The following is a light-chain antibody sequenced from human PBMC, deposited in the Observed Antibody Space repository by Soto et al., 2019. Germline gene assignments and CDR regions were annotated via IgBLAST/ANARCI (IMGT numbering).Light chain of an antibody. CDR2: GAS. J-gene: IGKJ5*01. CDR3: QQRHMWPIT. CDR1: QSVSSY. V-gene: IGKV3-11*01. Sequence: EIVLTQSPATLSLSPGERATLSCRASQSVSSYLAWYQQKPGQAPRLLIYGASNRATGIPDRFSGSGSGTDFTLTISSLEPEDCAVYYCQQRHMWPITFGQGTRLEIK.